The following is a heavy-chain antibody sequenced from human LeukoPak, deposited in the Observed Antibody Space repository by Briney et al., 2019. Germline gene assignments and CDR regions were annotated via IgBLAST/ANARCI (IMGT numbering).Heavy chain of an antibody. V-gene: IGHV3-43D*03. CDR2: ISWDGGST. CDR3: AKDSSSWGRYFDL. D-gene: IGHD6-13*01. CDR1: GFTFDDYA. Sequence: GGSLRLSCAASGFTFDDYAMHWVRQAPGMGLEWVSLISWDGGSTYYADSVKGRFTISRDNSKNSLYLQMNSLRAEDTALYYCAKDSSSWGRYFDLWGRGTLVTVSS. J-gene: IGHJ2*01.